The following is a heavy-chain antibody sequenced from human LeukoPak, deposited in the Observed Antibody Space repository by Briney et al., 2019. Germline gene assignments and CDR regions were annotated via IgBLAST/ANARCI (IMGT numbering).Heavy chain of an antibody. CDR1: GGSISSSSYY. V-gene: IGHV4-39*07. J-gene: IGHJ6*03. CDR2: INHSGST. Sequence: SETLSLTCTVSGGSISSSSYYWSWIRQPPGKGLEWIGEINHSGSTNYNPSLKRRVTISVDTSKNQFSLKLSSVTAADTAVYYCARGWYYMDVWGKGTTVTVSS. CDR3: ARGWYYMDV. D-gene: IGHD6-19*01.